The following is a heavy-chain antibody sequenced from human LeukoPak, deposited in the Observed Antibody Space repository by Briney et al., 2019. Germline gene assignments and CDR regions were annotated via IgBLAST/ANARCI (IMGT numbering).Heavy chain of an antibody. CDR1: GGSFRGYY. CDR2: INHSGST. V-gene: IGHV4-34*01. CDR3: ARGYYYYYYMDV. Sequence: PSETLSLTCAVYGGSFRGYYWSWIRQPPGKGLEWIGEINHSGSTNYNPSLKSRVTISVDTSKNQFSLKLSSVTAADTAVYYCARGYYYYYYMDVWGKGTTVTVSS. J-gene: IGHJ6*03.